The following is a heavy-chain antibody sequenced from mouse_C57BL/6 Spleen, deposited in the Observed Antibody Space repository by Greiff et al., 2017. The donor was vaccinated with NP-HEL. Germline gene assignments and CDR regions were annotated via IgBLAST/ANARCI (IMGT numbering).Heavy chain of an antibody. CDR3: ARDGYYGSSSFFDY. V-gene: IGHV5-4*01. D-gene: IGHD1-1*01. Sequence: EVHLVESGGGLVKPGGSLKLSCAASGFTFSSYAMSWVRQTPEKRLEWVATISDGGSYTYYPDNVKGRFTISRDNAKNNLYLQMSHLKSEDTAMYYCARDGYYGSSSFFDYWGQGTTLTVSS. CDR2: ISDGGSYT. CDR1: GFTFSSYA. J-gene: IGHJ2*01.